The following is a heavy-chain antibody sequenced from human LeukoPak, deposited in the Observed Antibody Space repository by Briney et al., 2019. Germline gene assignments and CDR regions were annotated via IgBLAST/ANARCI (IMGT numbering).Heavy chain of an antibody. J-gene: IGHJ4*02. CDR1: GGSISSGSYY. D-gene: IGHD2-15*01. V-gene: IGHV4-61*02. CDR3: ATVASCSGGSCYSWPYFDY. CDR2: IYTSGST. Sequence: TLSLTCTVSGGSISSGSYYWSWIRQPAGKGLEWNGRIYTSGSTYSNPSLKRRVPISVDTSNTLFSLKLSSVTAADTAVYYCATVASCSGGSCYSWPYFDYWGQGTLVTASS.